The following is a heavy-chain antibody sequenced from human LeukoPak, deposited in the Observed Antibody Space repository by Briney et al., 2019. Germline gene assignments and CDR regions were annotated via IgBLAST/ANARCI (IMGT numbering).Heavy chain of an antibody. D-gene: IGHD3/OR15-3a*01. V-gene: IGHV1-8*01. CDR3: ARGGLSYYYYYMDV. J-gene: IGHJ6*03. CDR2: MNPNSGNT. CDR1: GYTFTSYD. Sequence: GASVKVSCKASGYTFTSYDINWVRQATGQGLEWMGWMNPNSGNTGYAQKFQGRVTMTRNTSISTAYMELSSLRSEDTAVYYCARGGLSYYYYYMDVWGKGTTVTVSS.